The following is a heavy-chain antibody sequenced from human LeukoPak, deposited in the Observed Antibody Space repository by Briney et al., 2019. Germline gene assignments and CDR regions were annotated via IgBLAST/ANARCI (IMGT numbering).Heavy chain of an antibody. Sequence: GGSLRLSCAASGFTFSSYNMNWVRQAPGKGLEWASFISSSSNYIYYTDSVKGRFTISRDNAKNSLFLQMNSLRAEDTAVYYCARGTPTTRDFDYWGQGTLVTVSS. CDR2: ISSSSNYI. D-gene: IGHD4-11*01. V-gene: IGHV3-21*01. CDR3: ARGTPTTRDFDY. J-gene: IGHJ4*02. CDR1: GFTFSSYN.